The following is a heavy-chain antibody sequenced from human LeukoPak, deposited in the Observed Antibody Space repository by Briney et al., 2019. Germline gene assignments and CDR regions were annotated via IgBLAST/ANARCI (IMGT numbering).Heavy chain of an antibody. D-gene: IGHD2-2*01. CDR1: GFTFSSYG. J-gene: IGHJ4*02. V-gene: IGHV3-30*02. Sequence: GGSLRLSCAASGFTFSSYGMHWVRQAPGKGLEWVAFIRYDGSNKYYADSVKGRFTISRDNSKNTLYLQMNSLRSEDTAVYYCARFYCTSSSCLTDSWGQGTLVTVSS. CDR2: IRYDGSNK. CDR3: ARFYCTSSSCLTDS.